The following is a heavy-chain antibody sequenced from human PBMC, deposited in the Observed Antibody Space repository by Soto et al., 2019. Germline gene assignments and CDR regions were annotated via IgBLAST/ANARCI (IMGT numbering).Heavy chain of an antibody. J-gene: IGHJ4*02. CDR2: SSSSGTI. Sequence: EVQLVESGGGLVQPGGSLRLSCAASGFTLSDYSMNWVRQAPGKGLEWLSYSSSSGTIYSADSVKGRFTISRDTAKKSLYLQMNSLRAEDTAVYYCARSFLHSGPGWCRPVDYWGQGTLVTVSS. CDR1: GFTLSDYS. CDR3: ARSFLHSGPGWCRPVDY. D-gene: IGHD2-8*01. V-gene: IGHV3-48*01.